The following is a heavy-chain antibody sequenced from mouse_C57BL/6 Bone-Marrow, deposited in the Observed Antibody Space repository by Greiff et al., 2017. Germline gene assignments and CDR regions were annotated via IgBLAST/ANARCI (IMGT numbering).Heavy chain of an antibody. Sequence: EVKLQESGPELVKPGASVKISCKASGYSFTGYYMHWVKQSHGNILDWIGYIYPYNGVSSYNQKFKGKATLTVDKSSSTAYMELRSLTSEDSAVYYCARPYYGSSYRYAMDYWGQGTSVTVSS. CDR2: IYPYNGVS. CDR3: ARPYYGSSYRYAMDY. V-gene: IGHV1-31*01. D-gene: IGHD1-1*01. J-gene: IGHJ4*01. CDR1: GYSFTGYY.